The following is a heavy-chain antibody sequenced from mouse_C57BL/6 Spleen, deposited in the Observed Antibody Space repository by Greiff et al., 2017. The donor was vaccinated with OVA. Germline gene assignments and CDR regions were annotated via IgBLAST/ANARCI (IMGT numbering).Heavy chain of an antibody. CDR2: ISYDGSN. V-gene: IGHV3-6*01. D-gene: IGHD1-1*01. CDR1: GYSITSGYY. J-gene: IGHJ1*03. CDR3: ARAYGVPLYWYFDV. Sequence: EVQVVESGPGLVKPSQSLSLTCSVTGYSITSGYYWNWIRQFPGNKLEWMGYISYDGSNNYNPSLKNRISITRDTSKNQFFLKLNSVTTEDTATYYCARAYGVPLYWYFDVWGTGTTVTVSS.